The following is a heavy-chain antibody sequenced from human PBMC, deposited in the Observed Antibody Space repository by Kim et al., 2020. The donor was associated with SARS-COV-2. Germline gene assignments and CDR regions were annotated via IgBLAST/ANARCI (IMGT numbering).Heavy chain of an antibody. Sequence: GGSLRLSCAASGFTFSSYAMHWVRQAPGKGLEWVAVISYDGSNKYYADSVKGRFTISRDNSKNTLYLQMNSLRAEDTAVYYCARGCSSTSCYSEDFVEYYYNYYGMDVWGQGTTVTVSS. D-gene: IGHD2-2*01. J-gene: IGHJ6*02. V-gene: IGHV3-30-3*01. CDR2: ISYDGSNK. CDR1: GFTFSSYA. CDR3: ARGCSSTSCYSEDFVEYYYNYYGMDV.